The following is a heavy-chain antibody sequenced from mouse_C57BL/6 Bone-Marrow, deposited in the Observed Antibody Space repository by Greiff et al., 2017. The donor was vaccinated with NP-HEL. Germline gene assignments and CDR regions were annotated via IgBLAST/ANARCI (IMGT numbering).Heavy chain of an antibody. CDR2: INPYNGDT. D-gene: IGHD1-1*01. CDR3: ARLLGTTVVAEGYFDV. V-gene: IGHV1-20*01. J-gene: IGHJ1*03. Sequence: EVKVVESGPELVKPGDSVKISCKASGYSFTGYFMNWVMQSHGKSLEWIGRINPYNGDTFYNQKFKGKATLTVDKSSSTAHMELRSLTSEDSAVYYCARLLGTTVVAEGYFDVWGTGTTVTVSS. CDR1: GYSFTGYF.